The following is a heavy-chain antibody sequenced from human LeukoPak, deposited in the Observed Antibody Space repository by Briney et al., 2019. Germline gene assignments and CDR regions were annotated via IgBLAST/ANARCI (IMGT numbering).Heavy chain of an antibody. Sequence: SEALSLTCTVSDGSISGDNYYWSWIRQLPGKGLEWIGYIYNGGTTYYNPSLKSRVIISVDTSKNQFSLKLKSVTAADTAMYYCARGARFFAYYDYWGQGTLVTVSS. V-gene: IGHV4-31*03. CDR2: IYNGGTT. D-gene: IGHD2-21*01. J-gene: IGHJ4*02. CDR1: DGSISGDNYY. CDR3: ARGARFFAYYDY.